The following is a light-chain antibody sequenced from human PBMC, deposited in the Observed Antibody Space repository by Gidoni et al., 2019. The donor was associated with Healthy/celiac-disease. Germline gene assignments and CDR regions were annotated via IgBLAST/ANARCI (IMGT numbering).Light chain of an antibody. Sequence: SSELTQDPAVSVALGQTVRITCQGDSLRSYYASWYQQKPGQAPVLVIYGKNNRPSGIPDRFSGSSSGNTASLTITGAPAEDEADYYCNSRDSSGNSDVVFGGGTKLTVL. CDR1: SLRSYY. V-gene: IGLV3-19*01. J-gene: IGLJ2*01. CDR3: NSRDSSGNSDVV. CDR2: GKN.